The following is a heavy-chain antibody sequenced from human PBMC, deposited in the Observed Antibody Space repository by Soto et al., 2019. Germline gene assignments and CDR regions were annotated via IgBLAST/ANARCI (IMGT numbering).Heavy chain of an antibody. Sequence: QVQLVQSGAEVKKPGSSVKVSCKASGGTFSSYTISWVRQAPGQGLEWMGRIIPILGIANYAQKYQGRVTITADKSTSTAYMELSSLRSEDTAVYYCARGGSGYYAAYWGQGTLVTVSS. CDR1: GGTFSSYT. CDR2: IIPILGIA. CDR3: ARGGSGYYAAY. J-gene: IGHJ4*02. V-gene: IGHV1-69*02. D-gene: IGHD3-3*01.